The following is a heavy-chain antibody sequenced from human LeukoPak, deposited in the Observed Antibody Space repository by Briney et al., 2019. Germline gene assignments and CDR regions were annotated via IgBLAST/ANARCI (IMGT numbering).Heavy chain of an antibody. D-gene: IGHD5-24*01. CDR3: ARVRGSRRDGYNRRPYYFDY. CDR1: GGSFSGYY. V-gene: IGHV4-34*01. CDR2: INHSGST. J-gene: IGHJ4*02. Sequence: SETLSLTCAVYGGSFSGYYWSWIRQPPGKGLEWIGVINHSGSTNYNPSLKSRVTISVDTSKNQFSLKLSCVTAAETAVYYCARVRGSRRDGYNRRPYYFDYWGQGTLVTVSS.